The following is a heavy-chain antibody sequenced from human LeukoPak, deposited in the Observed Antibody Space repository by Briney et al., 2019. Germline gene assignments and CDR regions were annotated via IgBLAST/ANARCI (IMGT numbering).Heavy chain of an antibody. V-gene: IGHV3-7*01. Sequence: GSLRLSCAASGFIFSSYWMSWVRQAPGKGLEWVANIKHNGSEKYYVDSVKGRFTISRDNAKNSMYLQMNSLRVEDTAVYYCARDPHSGSPFEGFDYWGQGTLVTVSS. CDR3: ARDPHSGSPFEGFDY. CDR2: IKHNGSEK. D-gene: IGHD1-26*01. J-gene: IGHJ4*02. CDR1: GFIFSSYW.